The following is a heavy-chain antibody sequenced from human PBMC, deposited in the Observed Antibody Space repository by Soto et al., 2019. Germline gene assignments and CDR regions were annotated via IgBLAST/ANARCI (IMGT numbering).Heavy chain of an antibody. CDR3: VKFRCRAYHYYYMDV. CDR1: GFSFSTYG. V-gene: IGHV3-23*01. CDR2: YGGSGGST. J-gene: IGHJ6*03. Sequence: DVQLLESGGGLAQRGGSLRLSCAASGFSFSTYGMTWVRQAPGKGLEWVSYGGSGGSTYYADSVQGRFTISRDNSKNTLYLQMNSLRAEDTAVYYCVKFRCRAYHYYYMDVWGNGTTVTVSS. D-gene: IGHD2-8*01.